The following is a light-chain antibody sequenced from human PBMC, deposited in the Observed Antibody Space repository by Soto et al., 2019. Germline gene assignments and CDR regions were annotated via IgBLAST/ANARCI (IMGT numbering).Light chain of an antibody. J-gene: IGLJ2*01. CDR2: DVS. CDR3: QSYDSSLSGSVV. Sequence: QSALTQPRSVSGSPGQSVTISCTGTSSDVGGYKYVSWYQQHPGKVPKLMMFDVSERPSGVPDRFSGSKSGNTASLAITGLQAEDEADYYCQSYDSSLSGSVVFGGGTKLTVL. V-gene: IGLV2-11*01. CDR1: SSDVGGYKY.